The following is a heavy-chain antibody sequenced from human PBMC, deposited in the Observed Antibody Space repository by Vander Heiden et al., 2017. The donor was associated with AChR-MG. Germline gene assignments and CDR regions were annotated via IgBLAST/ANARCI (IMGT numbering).Heavy chain of an antibody. V-gene: IGHV3-48*03. CDR3: ARDMLRSFDY. CDR2: ISSSGSTI. D-gene: IGHD2-8*01. Sequence: EVQLVESGGGLVQPGGSLRLSCAASGFTFSSYEMNWVRQAPGKGLEWVSYISSSGSTIYDADSVKGRFTVSRDNAKNSLYLKMKSLRAEDTAVYYCARDMLRSFDYWGQGTLVTVSS. CDR1: GFTFSSYE. J-gene: IGHJ4*02.